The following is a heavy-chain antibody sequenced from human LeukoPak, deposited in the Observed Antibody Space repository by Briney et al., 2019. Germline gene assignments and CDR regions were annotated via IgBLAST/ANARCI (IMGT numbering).Heavy chain of an antibody. D-gene: IGHD5-12*01. Sequence: GRSLRLSCAASGFSFSNFGMHWVRQASGKGLEWVGRIRSKANSYATAYAASVEGRFTISRDDSKNTAYLQMNSLKTEDTAVYYCTRHIVATTNYFDYWGQGTLVTVSS. CDR2: IRSKANSYAT. CDR1: GFSFSNFG. J-gene: IGHJ4*02. V-gene: IGHV3-73*01. CDR3: TRHIVATTNYFDY.